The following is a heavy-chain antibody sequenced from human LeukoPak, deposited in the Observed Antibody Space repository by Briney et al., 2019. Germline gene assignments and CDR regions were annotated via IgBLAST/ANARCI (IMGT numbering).Heavy chain of an antibody. CDR2: VPFRGGT. Sequence: SETLSLTCSVSGASITDSGYYWSWIRQPPGTGLELIGFVPFRGGTYYSPSLMSRVTISQDTSKNQFSLSLTSVTAADTAVYFCARGGPYGDPYTFWGQGRMIAVS. CDR1: GASITDSGYY. V-gene: IGHV4-30-4*01. D-gene: IGHD4-17*01. J-gene: IGHJ4*02. CDR3: ARGGPYGDPYTF.